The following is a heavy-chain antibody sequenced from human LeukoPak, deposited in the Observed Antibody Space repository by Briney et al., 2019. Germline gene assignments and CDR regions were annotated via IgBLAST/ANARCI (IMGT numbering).Heavy chain of an antibody. CDR3: ARGYGQKTIFGVVIIRGYYYYYMDV. V-gene: IGHV1-8*03. J-gene: IGHJ6*03. CDR1: GYTFTSYD. CDR2: MNPNSGNT. D-gene: IGHD3-3*01. Sequence: ASVKVSCKASGYTFTSYDINWVRQATGQGLEWMGWMNPNSGNTGYAQKFQGRVTITRNTSISTAYMELSSLRSEDTAVYYCARGYGQKTIFGVVIIRGYYYYYMDVWGKGTTVTVSS.